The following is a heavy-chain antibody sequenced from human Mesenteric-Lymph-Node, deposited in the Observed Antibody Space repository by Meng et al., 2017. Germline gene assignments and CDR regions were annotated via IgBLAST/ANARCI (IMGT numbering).Heavy chain of an antibody. J-gene: IGHJ4*02. CDR3: ARQFPACGSCLDY. CDR1: GYSFTSYW. Sequence: KVSCKGSGYSFTSYWIGWVRQMPGKGLEWMGIIYPGDSDTRYSPSFQGQVTISADKSISTAYLQWSSLKASDTAMYYCARQFPACGSCLDYWGQGTLVTVSS. CDR2: IYPGDSDT. V-gene: IGHV5-51*01. D-gene: IGHD2-15*01.